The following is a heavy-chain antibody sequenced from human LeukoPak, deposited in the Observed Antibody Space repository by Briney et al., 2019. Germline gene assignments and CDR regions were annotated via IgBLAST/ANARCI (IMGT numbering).Heavy chain of an antibody. V-gene: IGHV3-23*01. D-gene: IGHD6-13*01. CDR2: ISGSGENK. J-gene: IGHJ4*02. CDR1: GVTFSNYA. Sequence: GGSLRLSCAASGVTFSNYAMSWVRQAPGPGLEWVSAISGSGENKFYADSVKGRFTISRDNSKNTLSLQMNSLRAEDTAVYYCAKYYSSSWYVDYWGQGTLVTV. CDR3: AKYYSSSWYVDY.